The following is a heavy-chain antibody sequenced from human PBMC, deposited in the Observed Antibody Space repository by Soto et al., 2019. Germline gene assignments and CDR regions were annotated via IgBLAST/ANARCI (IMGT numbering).Heavy chain of an antibody. CDR2: VKPGGGHT. D-gene: IGHD2-21*02. CDR1: GDPFTGYY. J-gene: IGHJ4*02. Sequence: QVQLVQSGAEVKKPGASVKVSCKASGDPFTGYYIHWVRQAPGQGLEWMGTVKPGGGHTTYAQHFPGRMTMPRDTSTSTLYIELASLTSEDTAIYFCARAGHVVVVTAALDYWGQGTLVTVSS. V-gene: IGHV1-46*01. CDR3: ARAGHVVVVTAALDY.